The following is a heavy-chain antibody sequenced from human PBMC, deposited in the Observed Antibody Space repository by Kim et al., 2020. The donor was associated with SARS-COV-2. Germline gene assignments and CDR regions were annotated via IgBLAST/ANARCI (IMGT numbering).Heavy chain of an antibody. CDR2: IWYDGSNK. V-gene: IGHV3-33*01. J-gene: IGHJ4*02. CDR1: GFTFSSYG. Sequence: GGSLRLSCAASGFTFSSYGMHWVRQAPGKGLEWVAVIWYDGSNKYYADSVKGRFTISRDNSKNTLYLQMNSLRAEDTAVYYCARDRVNDFWSGSQLDYWGQGTLVTVSS. D-gene: IGHD3-3*01. CDR3: ARDRVNDFWSGSQLDY.